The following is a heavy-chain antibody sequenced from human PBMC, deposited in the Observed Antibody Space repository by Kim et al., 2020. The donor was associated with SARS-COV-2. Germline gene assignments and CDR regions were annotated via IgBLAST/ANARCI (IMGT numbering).Heavy chain of an antibody. J-gene: IGHJ4*02. V-gene: IGHV4-39*01. Sequence: SETLSLTCTVSGGSISSSSYYWGWIRQPPGKGLEWIGSIYYSGSTYYNPSLKSRVTISVDTSKNQFSLKLSSVTAADTAVYYCAVRPLSSYYFDYWGQGTLVTVSS. CDR1: GGSISSSSYY. CDR3: AVRPLSSYYFDY. CDR2: IYYSGST.